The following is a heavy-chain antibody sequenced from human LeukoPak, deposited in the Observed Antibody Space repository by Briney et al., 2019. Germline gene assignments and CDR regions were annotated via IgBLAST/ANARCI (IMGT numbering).Heavy chain of an antibody. V-gene: IGHV4-34*01. CDR3: ARGPIAVAGRVDY. CDR1: GGSFSGYY. D-gene: IGHD6-19*01. J-gene: IGHJ4*02. Sequence: PSETLSLTCAVYGGSFSGYYRSWIRQPPGKGLEWIGEINHSGSTNYNPSLKSRVTISVDTSKNQFSLKLSSVTAADTAVYYCARGPIAVAGRVDYWGQGTLVTVSS. CDR2: INHSGST.